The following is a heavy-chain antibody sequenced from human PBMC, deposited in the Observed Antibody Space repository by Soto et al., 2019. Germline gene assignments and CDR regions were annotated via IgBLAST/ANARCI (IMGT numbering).Heavy chain of an antibody. V-gene: IGHV3-30-3*01. CDR1: GFIFSSYA. CDR3: ASGRYCSSTSCYSYYYYTNMDV. D-gene: IGHD2-2*01. Sequence: GGSLRLSCAASGFIFSSYAMHWVRQAPGKGLEWVAVVSYDGSNKYYADSVKGRFTISRDNSKNTLYVQMNSLRAEDTAVYYCASGRYCSSTSCYSYYYYTNMDVWGQGTTVTV. CDR2: VSYDGSNK. J-gene: IGHJ6*02.